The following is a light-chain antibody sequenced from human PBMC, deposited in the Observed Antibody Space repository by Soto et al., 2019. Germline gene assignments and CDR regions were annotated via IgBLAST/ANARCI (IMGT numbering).Light chain of an antibody. V-gene: IGKV3D-15*01. CDR2: EAS. J-gene: IGKJ3*01. CDR1: QSVRTK. Sequence: EIVMTQSPGTLSVSSGERATLSCRASQSVRTKLAWYQQKPGQAPRVLIYEASTRATGIPASFSGSGSGTEFTLTISSLQSEDFAVYYCLQYDDWPFTFGPGTTVDIK. CDR3: LQYDDWPFT.